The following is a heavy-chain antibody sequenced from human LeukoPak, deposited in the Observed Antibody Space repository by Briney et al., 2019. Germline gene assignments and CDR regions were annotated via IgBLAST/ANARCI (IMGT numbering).Heavy chain of an antibody. CDR1: GFTFSNYG. CDR3: ARASYGSGSYFFDY. CDR2: ICFDGSEK. Sequence: GRALRLSCAGCGFTFSNYGMQGVRQAPGKGREGVAVICFDGSEKYFADSVKGRFTLSRDNSKNTLYLQMNSLRAEDTALYYRARASYGSGSYFFDYWGQGTLVTVSA. V-gene: IGHV3-33*01. J-gene: IGHJ4*02. D-gene: IGHD3-10*01.